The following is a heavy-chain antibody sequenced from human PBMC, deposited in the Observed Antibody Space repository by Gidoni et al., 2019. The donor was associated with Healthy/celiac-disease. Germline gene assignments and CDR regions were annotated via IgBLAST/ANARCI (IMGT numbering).Heavy chain of an antibody. CDR3: ARVAAPAPFVDY. J-gene: IGHJ4*02. CDR1: GGTFSSYA. Sequence: QVQLVQSGAEVKKPGSSVKVSCTASGGTFSSYAISWVRQAPGQGLEWMGRIIPILGIANYAQKFQGRVTITADKSTSTAYMELSSLRSEDTAVYYCARVAAPAPFVDYWGQGTLVTVSS. V-gene: IGHV1-69*04. CDR2: IIPILGIA. D-gene: IGHD6-6*01.